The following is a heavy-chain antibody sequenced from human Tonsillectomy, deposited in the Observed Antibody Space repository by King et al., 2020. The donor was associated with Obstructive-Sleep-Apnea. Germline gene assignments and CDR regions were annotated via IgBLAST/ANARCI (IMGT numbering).Heavy chain of an antibody. CDR3: ARDIHYGYDY. CDR1: GLTFSSSW. D-gene: IGHD3-10*01. Sequence: VQLVESGGGLVQPGGSLRLSCAASGLTFSSSWMHWVRQVPGEGLVWVSDISPDGRTTSYADSVKGRFTISRDNAKNTLYLQLNSLRAEDTAVYYCARDIHYGYDYWGQGTLVTVSS. CDR2: ISPDGRTT. J-gene: IGHJ4*02. V-gene: IGHV3-74*01.